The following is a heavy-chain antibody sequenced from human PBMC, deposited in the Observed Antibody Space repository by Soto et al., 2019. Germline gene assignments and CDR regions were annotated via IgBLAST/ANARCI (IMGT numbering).Heavy chain of an antibody. CDR1: GGTFSSYA. Sequence: SVKVSCKASGGTFSSYAISWVRQAPGQGLEWMGGIIPIFGTANYAQKFQGRVTITADESTSTAYMELSSLRSEDTAVYYCGRPRDDFWSGYYRDYYGMDVWGQGTTVTVSS. CDR2: IIPIFGTA. V-gene: IGHV1-69*13. D-gene: IGHD3-3*01. J-gene: IGHJ6*02. CDR3: GRPRDDFWSGYYRDYYGMDV.